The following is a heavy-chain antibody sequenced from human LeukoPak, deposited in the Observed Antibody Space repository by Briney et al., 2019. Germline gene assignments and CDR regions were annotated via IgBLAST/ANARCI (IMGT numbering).Heavy chain of an antibody. V-gene: IGHV3-11*06. Sequence: GGSLRLSCAASGFTFSDYYMRWIRQAPGKGLEWVSYISTSSSSTNYADSVTGRFTISRDNAKNSLYLQTNSLRAEDTAVYYCARGLYAMDVWGQGTAVTVSS. J-gene: IGHJ6*02. CDR1: GFTFSDYY. CDR3: ARGLYAMDV. CDR2: ISTSSSST.